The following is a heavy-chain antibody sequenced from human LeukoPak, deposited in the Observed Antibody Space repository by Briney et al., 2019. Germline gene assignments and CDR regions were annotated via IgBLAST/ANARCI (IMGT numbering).Heavy chain of an antibody. V-gene: IGHV1-8*01. CDR1: GYTFTSYD. CDR3: ARGKDRELLSSEWLFDY. D-gene: IGHD2-2*01. CDR2: MNPNSGNT. J-gene: IGHJ4*02. Sequence: GASVKVSCTASGYTFTSYDINWVRQATGQGLEWMGWMNPNSGNTGYAQKFQGRVTMTRNTSISTAYMELSSLRSEDTAVYYCARGKDRELLSSEWLFDYWGQGTLVTVSS.